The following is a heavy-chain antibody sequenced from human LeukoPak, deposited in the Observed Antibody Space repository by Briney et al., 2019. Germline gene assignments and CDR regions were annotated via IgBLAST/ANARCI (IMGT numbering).Heavy chain of an antibody. V-gene: IGHV4-59*08. Sequence: SETLSLTCAVYGGSFSSYYWSWIRQPPGKGLEWIGYIYYSGSTNYNPSLKSRVTISVDTSKNQFSLKLSSVTAADTAVYYCARLGIEDDYSNVFDYWGQGTLVTVSS. D-gene: IGHD4-11*01. CDR3: ARLGIEDDYSNVFDY. CDR1: GGSFSSYY. CDR2: IYYSGST. J-gene: IGHJ4*02.